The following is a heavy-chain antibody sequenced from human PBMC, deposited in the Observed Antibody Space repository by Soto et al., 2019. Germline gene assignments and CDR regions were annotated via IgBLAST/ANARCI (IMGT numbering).Heavy chain of an antibody. CDR3: ARDRIGWNYYYYYYGMDV. Sequence: PSETLSLTCAVYGGSFSGYYWSWIRQPPGKGLEWIGEINHSGSTNYNPSLKSRVTISVDTSKNQFSLKLSSVTAADTAVYYCARDRIGWNYYYYYYGMDVWGQGTTVTVSS. V-gene: IGHV4-34*01. CDR2: INHSGST. D-gene: IGHD1-7*01. CDR1: GGSFSGYY. J-gene: IGHJ6*02.